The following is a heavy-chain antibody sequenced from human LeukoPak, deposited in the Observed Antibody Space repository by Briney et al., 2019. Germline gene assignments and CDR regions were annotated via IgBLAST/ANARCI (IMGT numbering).Heavy chain of an antibody. CDR1: GGSISSYY. D-gene: IGHD3-22*01. Sequence: PSETLSLTCTVSGGSISSYYWSWVRQPPGKGLEWVGYIYYSGSTNYNPSLKSRVTISVDTSKNQFSLKLSSVTASDTAQYYYVSVYDISGYYYGPQGYSGEGTLVTVSS. CDR3: VSVYDISGYYYGPQGY. CDR2: IYYSGST. J-gene: IGHJ4*02. V-gene: IGHV4-59*12.